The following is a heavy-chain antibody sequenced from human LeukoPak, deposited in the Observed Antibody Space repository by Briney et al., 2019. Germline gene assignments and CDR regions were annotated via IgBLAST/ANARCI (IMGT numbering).Heavy chain of an antibody. Sequence: PGGSLRLSCAASGFTFSTYAMSRVRQAPGKGLEWVSAISGSGDSTYYADSVKGRFTISRDNSKNTLYLQMNSLRAEDTAVYYCAKMKTYYYDSSGYYRDAFDIWGQGTMVTVS. CDR1: GFTFSTYA. J-gene: IGHJ3*02. D-gene: IGHD3-22*01. V-gene: IGHV3-23*01. CDR2: ISGSGDST. CDR3: AKMKTYYYDSSGYYRDAFDI.